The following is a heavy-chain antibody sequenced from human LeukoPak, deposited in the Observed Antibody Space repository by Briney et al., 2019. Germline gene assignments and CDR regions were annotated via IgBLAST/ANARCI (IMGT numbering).Heavy chain of an antibody. CDR2: IWYDGSNK. CDR3: ARSGSSTSFDY. J-gene: IGHJ4*02. Sequence: PGGSLRLSCAASGFTFSSYGMHWVRQAPGKGLEWVAVIWYDGSNKYYADSVKGRFTISRDNSRNTLYLQMNSLRAEDTAVYYCARSGSSTSFDYWGQGTQVTVSS. CDR1: GFTFSSYG. V-gene: IGHV3-33*01. D-gene: IGHD1-26*01.